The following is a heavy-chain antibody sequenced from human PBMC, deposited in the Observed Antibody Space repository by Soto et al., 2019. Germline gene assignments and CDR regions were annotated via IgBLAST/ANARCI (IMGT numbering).Heavy chain of an antibody. J-gene: IGHJ6*02. CDR3: ARDNSVAVAGTLDYYYGMDV. CDR2: INPNSGGT. CDR1: GYTFTGYY. V-gene: IGHV1-2*04. D-gene: IGHD6-19*01. Sequence: RASVKVSCKASGYTFTGYYMHWVRQAPGQGLEWMGWINPNSGGTNYAQKFQGWVTMTRDTSISTAYMELSRLRSDDTAVYYCARDNSVAVAGTLDYYYGMDVWGQGTTVTVSS.